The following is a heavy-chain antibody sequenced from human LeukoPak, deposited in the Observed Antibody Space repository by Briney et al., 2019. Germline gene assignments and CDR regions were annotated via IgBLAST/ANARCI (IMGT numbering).Heavy chain of an antibody. CDR1: GGSITNYY. V-gene: IGHV4-59*08. Sequence: SETLSLTCSVSGGSITNYYWSWLRQPPGKGLEWIGFIYYSGSTTYNPPLKSRVTMSVDTPKNQFSLSLTSVTAADMATYYCATHSISWPHYFDYWGQGTLVTVSS. CDR2: IYYSGST. J-gene: IGHJ4*02. D-gene: IGHD5-24*01. CDR3: ATHSISWPHYFDY.